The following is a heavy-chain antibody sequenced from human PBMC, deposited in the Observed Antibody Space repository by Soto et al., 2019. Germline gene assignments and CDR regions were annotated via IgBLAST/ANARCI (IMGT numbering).Heavy chain of an antibody. D-gene: IGHD3-22*01. V-gene: IGHV3-11*06. J-gene: IGHJ4*02. CDR3: ARTRTDSSGYYYYFDY. CDR1: GFTFSDYY. CDR2: ISSSSSYT. Sequence: GGSLRLSCAASGFTFSDYYMSWIRQAPGKGLEWVSYISSSSSYTNYADSVKGRFTISRDNAKNSLYLQMNSLRAGDTAVYYCARTRTDSSGYYYYFDYWGQGTLVTVSS.